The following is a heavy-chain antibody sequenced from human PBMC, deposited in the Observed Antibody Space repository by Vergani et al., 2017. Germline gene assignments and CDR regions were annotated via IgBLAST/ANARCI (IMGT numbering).Heavy chain of an antibody. CDR3: ADVDTAMVTDY. CDR2: IIPILGIA. V-gene: IGHV1-69*02. CDR1: GGTFSSYT. Sequence: QVQLVQSGAEVKKPGSSVKVSCKASGGTFSSYTISWVRQAPGQGLEWMGRIIPILGIANYAQKFQGRVTITADKPTSTAYMELSSLRSEDTAVYYCADVDTAMVTDYWGQGTLVTVSS. J-gene: IGHJ4*02. D-gene: IGHD5-18*01.